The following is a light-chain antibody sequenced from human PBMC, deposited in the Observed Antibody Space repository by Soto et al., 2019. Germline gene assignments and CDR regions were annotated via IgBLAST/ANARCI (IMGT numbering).Light chain of an antibody. V-gene: IGKV1-5*01. J-gene: IGKJ3*01. CDR3: QQYNSYPI. Sequence: DIQMTQSPSTLSASVGDRVTITCRASQSISSWLAWYQQKPGKAPKLLIYDASSLESGVPSRFRGSGSGTEFTLTISSLQPDDFATYYCQQYNSYPIFGPGTKVDIK. CDR2: DAS. CDR1: QSISSW.